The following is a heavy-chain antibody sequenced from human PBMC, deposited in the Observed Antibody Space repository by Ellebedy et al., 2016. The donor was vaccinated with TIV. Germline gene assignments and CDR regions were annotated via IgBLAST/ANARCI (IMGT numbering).Heavy chain of an antibody. D-gene: IGHD4-17*01. CDR3: ARDGAVTTVFDY. V-gene: IGHV1-2*04. J-gene: IGHJ4*02. CDR2: INPNSGGT. Sequence: AASVKVSCKASGYTFTDYYIHWVRQAPGQGLEWMGWINPNSGGTNYAQKFQGWVTMTRDTSISTVYMELNRLRSDDTALYYCARDGAVTTVFDYWGQGTLVTVSS. CDR1: GYTFTDYY.